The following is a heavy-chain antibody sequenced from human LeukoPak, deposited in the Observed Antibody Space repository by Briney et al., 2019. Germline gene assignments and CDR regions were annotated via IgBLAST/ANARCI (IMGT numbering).Heavy chain of an antibody. Sequence: SETLSLTCAVYGGSFSGYYWSWIRQPPGKGLEWIGEINHSGSTNYNPSLKSRVTISVDTSKNQFSLKLSSVTAVDTAVYYCARKENVYYYFDYWGQGTLVTVSS. CDR2: INHSGST. V-gene: IGHV4-34*01. D-gene: IGHD3-10*01. J-gene: IGHJ4*02. CDR1: GGSFSGYY. CDR3: ARKENVYYYFDY.